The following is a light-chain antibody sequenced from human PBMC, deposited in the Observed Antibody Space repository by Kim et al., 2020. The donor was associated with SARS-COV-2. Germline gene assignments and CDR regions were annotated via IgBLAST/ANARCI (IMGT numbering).Light chain of an antibody. V-gene: IGLV3-1*01. Sequence: SVSPGPTARSTCAGDKLGDKYACWYQQKPGQSPGLVIYQDSKRPSGIPERFSGSNSGNTATLTISGTQAMDEADYYCQAWDSSTAVFGGGTQLTVL. CDR2: QDS. CDR1: KLGDKY. J-gene: IGLJ3*02. CDR3: QAWDSSTAV.